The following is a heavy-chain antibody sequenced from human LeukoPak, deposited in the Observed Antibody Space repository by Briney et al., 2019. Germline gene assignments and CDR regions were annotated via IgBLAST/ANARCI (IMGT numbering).Heavy chain of an antibody. CDR3: ARELPFDY. V-gene: IGHV3-74*01. Sequence: GGSLRPSCAASGLTFSSYWMHCVRQTPGKGLVCDSRISGDGSSTTYAESVKGRFTISRDNAKNTLYLQMNTLRAEDTAVYYCARELPFDYWGQGTLVTVSS. CDR2: ISGDGSST. CDR1: GLTFSSYW. J-gene: IGHJ4*02.